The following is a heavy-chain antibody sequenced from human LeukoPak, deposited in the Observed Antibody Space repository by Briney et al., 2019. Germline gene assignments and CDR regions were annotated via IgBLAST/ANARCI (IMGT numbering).Heavy chain of an antibody. CDR3: TTGMANDYAGNDY. J-gene: IGHJ4*02. D-gene: IGHD4-23*01. Sequence: ASVKVSCKVSGYLLSELSIHWVQQTAGKGLEWMAGFAREVDDTIYSENFQGRVTMTEDTSTDTAYMELSSLTFDDTAVYYCTTGMANDYAGNDYWGQGTLVTVSS. CDR2: FAREVDDT. V-gene: IGHV1-24*01. CDR1: GYLLSELS.